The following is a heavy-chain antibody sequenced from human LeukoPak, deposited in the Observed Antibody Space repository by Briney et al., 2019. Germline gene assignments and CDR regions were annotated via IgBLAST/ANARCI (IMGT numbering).Heavy chain of an antibody. CDR3: ARGVSSGWYYRFPGGYFVY. V-gene: IGHV4-34*01. CDR1: GGSFSGYY. J-gene: IGHJ4*02. D-gene: IGHD6-19*01. Sequence: SLETLSLTCAVFGGSFSGYYWSWIRQPPGKGLEWIGEINHSGSTNYNPSLKSRVTISVDTSNNQFSLKLSSVTAADTAVYYCARGVSSGWYYRFPGGYFVYWGQGTLVTVSS. CDR2: INHSGST.